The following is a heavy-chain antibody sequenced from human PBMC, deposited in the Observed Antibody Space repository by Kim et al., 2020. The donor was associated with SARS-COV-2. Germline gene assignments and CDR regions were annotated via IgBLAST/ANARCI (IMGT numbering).Heavy chain of an antibody. CDR3: ARGRAGVVPSPVLGLGPCYHYYAVGV. J-gene: IGHJ6*02. V-gene: IGHV4-34*01. CDR2: INHSGST. D-gene: IGHD2-8*02. CDR1: GGSFSDYT. Sequence: SQTLSLTCAVYGGSFSDYTWTWIRQPPGKGLEWIGEINHSGSTNLSPSLKSRITISVDTSKSQFSLRLKSMTATDAAVYYCARGRAGVVPSPVLGLGPCYHYYAVGVWGRGTPVAVSS.